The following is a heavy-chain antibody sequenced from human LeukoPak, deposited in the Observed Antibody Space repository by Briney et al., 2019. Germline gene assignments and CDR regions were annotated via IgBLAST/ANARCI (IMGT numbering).Heavy chain of an antibody. CDR2: ISVSGGTI. V-gene: IGHV3-23*01. J-gene: IGHJ5*02. Sequence: GGSLRLSCAASGFTFSSYAMSWVRQAPGKGLEWVSGISVSGGTIYYGHSVKGRFTISRDNSKNTLFLQMNSLRVEDTAVYFCAKGPHTGVVTALLTWGQGTSVTVSS. CDR3: AKGPHTGVVTALLT. D-gene: IGHD2-21*02. CDR1: GFTFSSYA.